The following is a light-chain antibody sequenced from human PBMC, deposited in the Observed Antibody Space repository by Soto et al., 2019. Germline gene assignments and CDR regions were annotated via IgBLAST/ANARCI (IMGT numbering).Light chain of an antibody. J-gene: IGKJ1*01. CDR3: QQYNSYSRT. CDR2: KAS. Sequence: DIQMTQSPSNLSASVGDRVTITCRASQSISSWLAWYQQKPGKAPKLLIYKASSLESGVPSRFSGSGSGTEFTLTLSSLQPDDFATYYCQQYNSYSRTFGQGTKVEIK. V-gene: IGKV1-5*03. CDR1: QSISSW.